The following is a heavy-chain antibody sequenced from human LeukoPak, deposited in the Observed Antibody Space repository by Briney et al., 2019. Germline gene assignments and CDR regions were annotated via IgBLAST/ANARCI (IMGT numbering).Heavy chain of an antibody. V-gene: IGHV3-23*01. Sequence: GGSLRLSCAASGFTFSSYGMSWVRQAPGKGLEWVSAISGSGGSTYYADSVKGRFTISRDNSKNTLYLQMNSLRAEDTAVYYCAKWDYDILTGYLSWGQGTLVTVSS. CDR2: ISGSGGST. D-gene: IGHD3-9*01. CDR3: AKWDYDILTGYLS. J-gene: IGHJ4*02. CDR1: GFTFSSYG.